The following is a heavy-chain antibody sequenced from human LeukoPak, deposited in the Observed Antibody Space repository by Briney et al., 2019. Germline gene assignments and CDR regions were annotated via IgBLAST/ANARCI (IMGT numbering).Heavy chain of an antibody. CDR2: INSDGSTT. CDR1: GFTFSSSW. D-gene: IGHD3-3*01. Sequence: GGSLRLSCAASGFTFSSSWMHWVRQAPGQGLVWVSRINSDGSTTNYADSVRGRFTLSRDNAKNTLYLQMNSLRAEDTAVYYCAREPVLRFLEWLPRAPAYYYYYMDVWGKGTTVTVSS. J-gene: IGHJ6*03. V-gene: IGHV3-74*01. CDR3: AREPVLRFLEWLPRAPAYYYYYMDV.